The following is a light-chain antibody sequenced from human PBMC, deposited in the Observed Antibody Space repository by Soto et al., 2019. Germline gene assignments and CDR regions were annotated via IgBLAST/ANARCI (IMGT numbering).Light chain of an antibody. J-gene: IGKJ1*01. Sequence: DIQMTQSPSTLSASVGDRVTITCRASQRISRWLAWYQQKPGKAPKLLIYDVSSLQSGVPSRFSGSGSGTEFTLTISSLQPDDFATYYCQQYYSYSPHPFGQVTKVEIK. CDR1: QRISRW. V-gene: IGKV1-5*01. CDR2: DVS. CDR3: QQYYSYSPHP.